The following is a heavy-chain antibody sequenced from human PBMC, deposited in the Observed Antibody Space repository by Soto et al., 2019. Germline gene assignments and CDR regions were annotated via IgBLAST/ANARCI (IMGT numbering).Heavy chain of an antibody. J-gene: IGHJ6*02. CDR3: ARHDCISPSSNYYYNYSRDV. CDR2: IIPIFDTA. D-gene: IGHD2-2*01. V-gene: IGHV1-69*13. Sequence: SVKVSCKTSGGTFSSYAISWVRQAPGQGLEWMGGIIPIFDTANYAQKFQGRVTITADESTSTAYMELSSLRSEDTAVYYRARHDCISPSSNYYYNYSRDVWAQGTTAT. CDR1: GGTFSSYA.